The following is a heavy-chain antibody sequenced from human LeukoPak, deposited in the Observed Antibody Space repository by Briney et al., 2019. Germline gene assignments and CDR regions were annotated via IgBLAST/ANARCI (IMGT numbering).Heavy chain of an antibody. CDR3: ARGAYDFWSGYYTRAFDY. J-gene: IGHJ4*02. CDR2: IYTSGST. V-gene: IGHV4-61*02. Sequence: SQTLSLTCTVSGGSISSGSYYWSWIRQPAGKGLEWIGRIYTSGSTNYNPSLKSRVTISEDTSKNQFSLKLSSVTAADTAVYYCARGAYDFWSGYYTRAFDYWGQGTLVTVSS. CDR1: GGSISSGSYY. D-gene: IGHD3-3*01.